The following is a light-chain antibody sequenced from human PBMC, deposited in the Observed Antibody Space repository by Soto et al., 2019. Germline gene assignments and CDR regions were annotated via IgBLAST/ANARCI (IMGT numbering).Light chain of an antibody. V-gene: IGLV2-23*02. CDR1: SRDIGSSDL. CDR3: GSFADFTDV. CDR2: EVT. Sequence: QSALTQPASVSGSPGQSFTLSCTGPSRDIGSSDLVSWYHQHPGTAPKLIIYEVTKRPSAVPTRFLGSQPATPAPLPTSGLQAGDEADYDRGSFADFTDVFGTGTKVTVL. J-gene: IGLJ1*01.